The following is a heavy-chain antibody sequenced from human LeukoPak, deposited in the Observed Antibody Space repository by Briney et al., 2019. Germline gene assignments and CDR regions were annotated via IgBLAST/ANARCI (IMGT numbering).Heavy chain of an antibody. Sequence: GESLKISCKSSGYSFTSYWIGWVRQMPGKGLEWMGIIYPGDSDTRYSPSFQGQVTISADKSISTAYLQWSSLKASDTAMYYCARGPVGATSPFYFDYWGQGTLVTVSS. CDR3: ARGPVGATSPFYFDY. V-gene: IGHV5-51*01. CDR2: IYPGDSDT. D-gene: IGHD1-26*01. J-gene: IGHJ4*02. CDR1: GYSFTSYW.